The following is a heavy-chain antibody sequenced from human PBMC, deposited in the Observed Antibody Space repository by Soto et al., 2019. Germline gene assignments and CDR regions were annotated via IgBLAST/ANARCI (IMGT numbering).Heavy chain of an antibody. CDR3: ARGYYYDTSTYYRIY. Sequence: QAGGSLRLSCAASGFTFSDYAMHWVRQAPGKGLEWVAVNSYGGSNKYYADSVKGRFTISRDNSKNTLYLLMNSLRAEDTAVYYCARGYYYDTSTYYRIYWGQGTLVTVSS. D-gene: IGHD3-22*01. CDR1: GFTFSDYA. V-gene: IGHV3-30-3*01. CDR2: NSYGGSNK. J-gene: IGHJ4*02.